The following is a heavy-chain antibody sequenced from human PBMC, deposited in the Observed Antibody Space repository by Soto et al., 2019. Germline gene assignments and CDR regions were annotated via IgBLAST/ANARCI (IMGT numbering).Heavy chain of an antibody. CDR1: GGTFSNYT. D-gene: IGHD4-17*01. CDR3: ARDVGLGPVTVSTHVDY. Sequence: QVQLVQSGAEVKKPGSSVKVSCKASGGTFSNYTITWVRQAPGQGLEWMGRIIPILDIANYAKKFQGRVTITTDKSTGTAHMELSSLRSEDTAVYYCARDVGLGPVTVSTHVDYWGQGTLVIVSS. J-gene: IGHJ4*02. CDR2: IIPILDIA. V-gene: IGHV1-69*08.